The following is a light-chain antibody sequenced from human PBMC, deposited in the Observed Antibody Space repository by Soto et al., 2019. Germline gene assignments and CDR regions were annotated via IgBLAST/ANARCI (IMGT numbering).Light chain of an antibody. CDR1: QSVSSNY. Sequence: EIVLTQSPGTLSLSPGERATLSCRASQSVSSNYLAWYQQKPGQAPRLLIYGASSRATGIPDRFSGSVSGTDFTLTISILEPEDFAVYYCQQYCSSSYTFGQGTKLEIK. CDR3: QQYCSSSYT. V-gene: IGKV3-20*01. J-gene: IGKJ2*01. CDR2: GAS.